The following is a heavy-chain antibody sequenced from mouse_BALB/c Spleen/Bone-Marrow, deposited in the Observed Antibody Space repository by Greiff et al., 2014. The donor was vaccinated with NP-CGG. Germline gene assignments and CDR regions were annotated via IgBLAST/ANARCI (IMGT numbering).Heavy chain of an antibody. D-gene: IGHD2-3*01. CDR2: IDPASGNT. CDR1: GFNIKDTF. J-gene: IGHJ3*01. CDR3: AHDAPFTY. Sequence: EVQRVESGADLVKPGASVKLSCTPSGFNIKDTFMHWVKQRPEQGLEWIGRIDPASGNTKYDPKFQGKATITADTSSNKVSLQLSGLTSEDTAVYYCAHDAPFTYWGQGTLVTVSA. V-gene: IGHV14-3*02.